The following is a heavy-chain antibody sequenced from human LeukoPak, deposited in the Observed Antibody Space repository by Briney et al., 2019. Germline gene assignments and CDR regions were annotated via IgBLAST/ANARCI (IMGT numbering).Heavy chain of an antibody. CDR1: GGSISSGGYY. Sequence: SQTLSLTCTVSGGSISSGGYYWSWIRQPPGKGLEWIGYIYHSGSTYYNPSLKSRVTISVDTSKNQFSLKLSSVTAADTAVYYCAAARHYYYYMDVWGKGTTVTVSS. V-gene: IGHV4-30-2*01. J-gene: IGHJ6*03. D-gene: IGHD6-6*01. CDR3: AAARHYYYYMDV. CDR2: IYHSGST.